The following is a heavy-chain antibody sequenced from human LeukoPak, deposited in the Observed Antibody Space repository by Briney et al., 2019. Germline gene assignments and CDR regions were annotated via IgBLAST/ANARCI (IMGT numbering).Heavy chain of an antibody. V-gene: IGHV1-2*06. D-gene: IGHD1-1*01. CDR1: GYTFTGYY. CDR3: ARWQLERPYYYYYYMDV. CDR2: INPNSGGT. J-gene: IGHJ6*03. Sequence: ASVKVSCKASGYTFTGYYMHWVRQAPGQGLEWMGRINPNSGGTNYAQKFQGGVTMTRDTSISTAYMELSRLRSDDTAVYYCARWQLERPYYYYYYMDVWGKGTTVTVSS.